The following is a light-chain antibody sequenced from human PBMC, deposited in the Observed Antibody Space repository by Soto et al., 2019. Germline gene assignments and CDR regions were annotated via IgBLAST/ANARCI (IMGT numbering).Light chain of an antibody. V-gene: IGLV2-8*01. Sequence: QSALTQPPSASGSPGQSVTISCTGTSSDVGSYNYVSWYQQHPGKVPKLLIYEVTKRPSGVPDRFSGSKSDNTASLTVSGIQAEDEADYYCSSYAGSNKLVFGGGTKLTVL. J-gene: IGLJ3*02. CDR2: EVT. CDR1: SSDVGSYNY. CDR3: SSYAGSNKLV.